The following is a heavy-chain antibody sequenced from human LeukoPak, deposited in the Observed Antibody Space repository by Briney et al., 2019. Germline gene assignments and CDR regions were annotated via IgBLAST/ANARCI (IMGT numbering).Heavy chain of an antibody. D-gene: IGHD2-8*02. CDR2: IYYSGST. V-gene: IGHV4-39*07. CDR3: ARDLVRGWGNMDV. CDR1: GGSISSSSYY. J-gene: IGHJ6*03. Sequence: SETLSLTCTVSGGSISSSSYYWGWIRQPPGKGLEWIGSIYYSGSTYYNPSLKSRVTISVDTSKNQFSLKLSSVTAADTAVYYCARDLVRGWGNMDVWGKGTTVTISS.